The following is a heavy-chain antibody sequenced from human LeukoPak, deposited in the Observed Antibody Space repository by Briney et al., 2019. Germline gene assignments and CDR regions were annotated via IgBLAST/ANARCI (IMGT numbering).Heavy chain of an antibody. V-gene: IGHV3-7*01. CDR3: GRKKYYYDTSTYGWFDP. Sequence: GGSLRLSCAASGFTFSSYWMTWVRQAPGKGLEWVANINQNGSETYYVDSVKGRFTMSRDNAKNSLYLQMNGLRAADTAVYYCGRKKYYYDTSTYGWFDPWGQGTLVTVSS. CDR2: INQNGSET. J-gene: IGHJ5*02. D-gene: IGHD3-22*01. CDR1: GFTFSSYW.